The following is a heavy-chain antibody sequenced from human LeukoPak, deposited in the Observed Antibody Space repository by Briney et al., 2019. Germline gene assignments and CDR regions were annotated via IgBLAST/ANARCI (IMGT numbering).Heavy chain of an antibody. Sequence: SETLSLTCTVSGGSINNGGYYWGWIRQHPGKGLEWIGYIYYSGSSYYNPSLRSRVTISVDTSKSHFSLKLSSVTAADTAVYYCARNRDGYNSFDYWGQGTLVTVSS. CDR2: IYYSGSS. D-gene: IGHD5-24*01. CDR3: ARNRDGYNSFDY. J-gene: IGHJ4*02. CDR1: GGSINNGGYY. V-gene: IGHV4-31*03.